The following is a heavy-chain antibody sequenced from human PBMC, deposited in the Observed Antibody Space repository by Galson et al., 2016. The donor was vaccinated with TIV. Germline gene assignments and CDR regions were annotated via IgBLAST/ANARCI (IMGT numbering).Heavy chain of an antibody. J-gene: IGHJ4*02. V-gene: IGHV1-69*13. Sequence: SVKVSCKASGGTFSFYAINWVRQAPGQGLEWMGRIIPVFGTTDYAQKFRGRVTFTVDESTSTAFMELGSLRSEDTAVYYCARGDQYRSGWVTDSWGQGTLVTVSS. D-gene: IGHD6-19*01. CDR2: IIPVFGTT. CDR3: ARGDQYRSGWVTDS. CDR1: GGTFSFYA.